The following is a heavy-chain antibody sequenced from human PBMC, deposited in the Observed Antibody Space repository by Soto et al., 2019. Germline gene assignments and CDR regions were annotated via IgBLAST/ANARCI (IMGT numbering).Heavy chain of an antibody. V-gene: IGHV1-69*13. CDR3: AREVDYYDSSGYSVPQAFDI. CDR1: GGTFSSYA. J-gene: IGHJ3*02. Sequence: SVKVSCKASGGTFSSYAISWVRQAPGQGLEWMGGIIPIFGTANYAQKFQGRVTITADESTSTAYMELSSLRSEDTAVYYCAREVDYYDSSGYSVPQAFDIWCQGTMVTVS. CDR2: IIPIFGTA. D-gene: IGHD3-22*01.